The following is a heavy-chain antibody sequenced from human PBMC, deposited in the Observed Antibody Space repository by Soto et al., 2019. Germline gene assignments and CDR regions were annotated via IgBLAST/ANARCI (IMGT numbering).Heavy chain of an antibody. CDR2: ISWSGGSI. CDR3: AKSTGGTANGMDV. J-gene: IGHJ6*02. CDR1: GFSFGDYG. V-gene: IGHV3-9*01. Sequence: EVQLVESGGGLVRPGRSLRLSCTASGFSFGDYGMHWVRQLPGKGLEWVSGISWSGGSIGYADSVKGRFSISRDNAKKSLYLQMNSLRPEDTALYYCAKSTGGTANGMDVWGQGTTVTVSS. D-gene: IGHD2-8*02.